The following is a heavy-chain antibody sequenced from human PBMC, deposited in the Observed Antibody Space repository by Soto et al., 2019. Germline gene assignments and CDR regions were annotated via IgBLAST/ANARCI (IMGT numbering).Heavy chain of an antibody. J-gene: IGHJ4*02. CDR2: IYYSGST. D-gene: IGHD3-3*01. CDR1: GGSISSGDYY. Sequence: PSETLSLTCTVSGGSISSGDYYWSWIRQPPGKGLEWIGYIYYSGSTYYNPSLKSRVTISVDTSKNQFSLKLSSVTAADTAVYYRDRVAGMPCSDFYYFDYWGQGTLATVSS. V-gene: IGHV4-30-4*01. CDR3: DRVAGMPCSDFYYFDY.